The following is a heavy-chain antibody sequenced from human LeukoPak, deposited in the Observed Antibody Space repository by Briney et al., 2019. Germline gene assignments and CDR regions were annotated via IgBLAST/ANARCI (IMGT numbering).Heavy chain of an antibody. J-gene: IGHJ5*02. Sequence: QTLSLTCAISGDSVSSNSAAWNWIRQSPSKGLEWLGRTYYRSKWYNDYAVSVKSRITINPDTSKNQFSLQLNSVTPEDTAVYYCARELFELVSRFVIGWFDPWGQGTLVTVSS. CDR1: GDSVSSNSAA. CDR2: TYYRSKWYN. D-gene: IGHD2/OR15-2a*01. CDR3: ARELFELVSRFVIGWFDP. V-gene: IGHV6-1*01.